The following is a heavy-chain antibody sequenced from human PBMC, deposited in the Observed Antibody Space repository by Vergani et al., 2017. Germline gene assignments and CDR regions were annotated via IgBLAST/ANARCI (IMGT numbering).Heavy chain of an antibody. Sequence: QVQLQQWGAGLLKPSETLSLTCAVYGGSFSGYYWSWIRQPPGKGLEWIGEINHSGSTNYNPSLESRVTISVDTSKNQFSLKLSSVTAADTAVYYCARSYCSATRCYSSIAFDLWGQGTQVTISS. CDR1: GGSFSGYY. D-gene: IGHD2-2*01. CDR3: ARSYCSATRCYSSIAFDL. CDR2: INHSGST. J-gene: IGHJ3*01. V-gene: IGHV4-34*01.